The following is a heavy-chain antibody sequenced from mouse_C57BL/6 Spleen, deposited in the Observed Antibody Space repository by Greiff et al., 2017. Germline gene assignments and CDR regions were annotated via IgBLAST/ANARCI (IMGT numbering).Heavy chain of an antibody. CDR3: ARGGVTTPWFAY. J-gene: IGHJ3*01. V-gene: IGHV1-42*01. CDR1: GYSFTGYY. Sequence: EVQLQESGPELVKPGASVKISCKASGYSFTGYYMNWVKQSPEKSLEWIGEINPSTGGTTYNQKFKAKATLTVDKSSSTAYMQLKSLTSEDSAVYYCARGGVTTPWFAYWGQGTLVTVSA. D-gene: IGHD2-2*01. CDR2: INPSTGGT.